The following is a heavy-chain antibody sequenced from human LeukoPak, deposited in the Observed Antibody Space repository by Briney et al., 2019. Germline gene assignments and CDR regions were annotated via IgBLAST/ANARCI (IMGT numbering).Heavy chain of an antibody. V-gene: IGHV3-9*03. CDR2: ISWNSGSI. Sequence: GGSLRLSCAASGFTFDDYAMPWVRQAPGKGLEWVSGISWNSGSIGYAASVKGRFTISRDNAKNSLYLQMNSLRAEDMALYYCAKDIGYSSGWYSAFDIWGQGTMVTVSS. CDR3: AKDIGYSSGWYSAFDI. CDR1: GFTFDDYA. D-gene: IGHD6-19*01. J-gene: IGHJ3*02.